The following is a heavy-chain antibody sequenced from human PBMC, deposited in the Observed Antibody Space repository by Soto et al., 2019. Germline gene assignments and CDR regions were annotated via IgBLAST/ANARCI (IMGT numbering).Heavy chain of an antibody. CDR3: ARESGYSSSSDHYYYYGMDV. D-gene: IGHD6-6*01. CDR2: ISSSSSTI. V-gene: IGHV3-48*02. J-gene: IGHJ6*02. Sequence: GGSLRLSCAASGFTFSSYSMNWVRQAPGKGLEWVSYISSSSSTIYYADSVKGRFTISRDNAKNSLYLQMNSLRDEDTAVYYCARESGYSSSSDHYYYYGMDVWGQGTTVTVSS. CDR1: GFTFSSYS.